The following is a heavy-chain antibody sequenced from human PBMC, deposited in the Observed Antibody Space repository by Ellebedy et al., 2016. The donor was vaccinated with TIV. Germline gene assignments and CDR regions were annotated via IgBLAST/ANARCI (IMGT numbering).Heavy chain of an antibody. CDR1: GFTLSTYA. D-gene: IGHD3-10*01. CDR2: ISYNGGEV. J-gene: IGHJ6*03. Sequence: GESLKISCAASGFTLSTYAIHWVRQAPGKGLEWVSSISYNGGEVFYADSVKGRFTISRDNAMNSLYLHINSLRAEDTAVYYCARFSRGAPFADYLYFMDVWGKGITVIVSS. V-gene: IGHV3-21*01. CDR3: ARFSRGAPFADYLYFMDV.